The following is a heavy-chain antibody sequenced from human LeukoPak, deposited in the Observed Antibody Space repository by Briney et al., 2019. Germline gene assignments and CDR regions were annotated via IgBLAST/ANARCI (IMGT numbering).Heavy chain of an antibody. CDR2: IRSNTYGGTT. J-gene: IGHJ4*02. Sequence: GRSLRLSCTASGFTFGDFAMSWFRQAPGQGLEWLGVIRSNTYGGTTQAAASVKGRCTFSRDDSKSIAYLELDSLKTEDPAVYYCTRDRLTANDYWGQGTLVIVSS. CDR1: GFTFGDFA. CDR3: TRDRLTANDY. V-gene: IGHV3-49*03. D-gene: IGHD7-27*01.